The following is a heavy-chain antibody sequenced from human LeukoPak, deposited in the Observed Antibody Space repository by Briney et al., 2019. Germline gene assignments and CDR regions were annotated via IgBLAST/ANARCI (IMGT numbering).Heavy chain of an antibody. J-gene: IGHJ4*02. CDR3: AKDRSYYDSSGYIYYFDY. CDR1: GFTFSSYA. V-gene: IGHV3-23*01. D-gene: IGHD3-22*01. CDR2: ISGSGVST. Sequence: PGGSPRLSCAASGFTFSSYAISWVRQAPGKGLELVSGISGSGVSTYYADSVKGRFTISRDNSKNTLYLQMNSLRAEDTAVHYCAKDRSYYDSSGYIYYFDYWGQGTLVTVSS.